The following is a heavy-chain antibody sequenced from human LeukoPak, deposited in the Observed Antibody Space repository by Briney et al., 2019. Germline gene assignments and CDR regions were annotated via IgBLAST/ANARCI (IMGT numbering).Heavy chain of an antibody. CDR1: GFTFSSHA. Sequence: GRSLRLSCAASGFTFSSHAMHWVRQAPGKGLEWVAVISYDGSNKYYADSVKGRFTISRDNSKNTLYLQMNSLRAEDTAVYYCARVGKAAALYWGQGTLVTVSS. CDR2: ISYDGSNK. CDR3: ARVGKAAALY. J-gene: IGHJ4*02. D-gene: IGHD6-13*01. V-gene: IGHV3-30-3*01.